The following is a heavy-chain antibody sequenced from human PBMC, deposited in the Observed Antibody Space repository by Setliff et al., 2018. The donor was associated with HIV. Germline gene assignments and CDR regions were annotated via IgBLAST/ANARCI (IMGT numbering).Heavy chain of an antibody. CDR1: GGSISSYY. CDR2: IYTSGST. CDR3: ARGGSGSMDV. J-gene: IGHJ6*03. V-gene: IGHV4-4*08. D-gene: IGHD3-10*01. Sequence: PSETLSLTCTVSGGSISSYYWSWIRQPPGKGLEWIGYIYTSGSTNYNPSLKSRVTISVDTSKNQFSPKLSSVTAADTAVYYCARGGSGSMDVWGKGTTVTVSS.